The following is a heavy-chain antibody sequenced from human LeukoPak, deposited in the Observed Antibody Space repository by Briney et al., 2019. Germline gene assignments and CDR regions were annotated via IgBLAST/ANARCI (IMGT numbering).Heavy chain of an antibody. CDR1: GFTFSSYA. D-gene: IGHD3-16*02. CDR2: ISGSGENT. J-gene: IGHJ4*02. CDR3: AKTVSGSYSYQGGDY. Sequence: PGGSLTLSCAASGFTFSSYAMGWVRQAPGKGLEWVSAISGSGENTNYADSVKGRFTMSRDNSRNMLYLQMNSLRDEDTAKYYRAKTVSGSYSYQGGDYWGQGTLVTVSS. V-gene: IGHV3-23*01.